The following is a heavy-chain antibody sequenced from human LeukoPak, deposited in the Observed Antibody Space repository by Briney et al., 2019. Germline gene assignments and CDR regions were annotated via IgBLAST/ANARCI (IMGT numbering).Heavy chain of an antibody. CDR1: GYSISSGYY. Sequence: SETLSLTCTVSGYSISSGYYWGWIRQPPGKGLEWIGNIYHSGSTYYNPSLKSRVTILVDTSKNQFSLKLSSVTAADTAVYYCARRISGSADYWGQGTLVTVSS. CDR3: ARRISGSADY. V-gene: IGHV4-38-2*02. J-gene: IGHJ4*02. D-gene: IGHD1-26*01. CDR2: IYHSGST.